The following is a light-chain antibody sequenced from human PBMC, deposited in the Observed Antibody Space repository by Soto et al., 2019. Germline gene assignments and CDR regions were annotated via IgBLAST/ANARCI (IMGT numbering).Light chain of an antibody. V-gene: IGLV2-8*01. CDR1: SSDVGGYNY. J-gene: IGLJ1*01. Sequence: QSVRTQPPSASGSPGQSVTISCTGTSSDVGGYNYVSWYQQHPGKAPKLMIYEVSKRPSGVPDRFSGSKSGSTASLAVSGLQAEDEADYYCSSYADSNNPYVFGTGTKVTVL. CDR3: SSYADSNNPYV. CDR2: EVS.